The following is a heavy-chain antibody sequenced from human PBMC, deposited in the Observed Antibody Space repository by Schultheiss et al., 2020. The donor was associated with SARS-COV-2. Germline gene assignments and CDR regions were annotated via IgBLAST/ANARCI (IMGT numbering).Heavy chain of an antibody. D-gene: IGHD6-13*01. CDR2: IYYSGGT. J-gene: IGHJ4*02. CDR3: ARVAAAGDFFDY. V-gene: IGHV4-61*01. Sequence: SETLSLTCTVSGGSVSSNTNYWSWIRQPPGKGLEWIGYIYYSGGTNYNPSLKSRVTISVDTSKSQFSLKLSYVTAADTAVYYCARVAAAGDFFDYWGQGTLVTVS. CDR1: GGSVSSNTNY.